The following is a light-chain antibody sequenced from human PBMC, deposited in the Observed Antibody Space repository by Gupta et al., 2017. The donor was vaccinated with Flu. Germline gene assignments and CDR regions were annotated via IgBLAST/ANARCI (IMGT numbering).Light chain of an antibody. CDR2: KAF. V-gene: IGKV2-30*01. J-gene: IGKJ1*01. CDR3: MQSTRWPLT. Sequence: DDVLTPSRLFLSVTLGQPSSIYCRSRQSLVYSDGDSYVSWFHQRPGQPPRRLIYKAFNRDSGVPYRISGSGSGTDFTLRISRVEPEDFGVYYCMQSTRWPLTFGQGTKVEIK. CDR1: QSLVYSDGDSY.